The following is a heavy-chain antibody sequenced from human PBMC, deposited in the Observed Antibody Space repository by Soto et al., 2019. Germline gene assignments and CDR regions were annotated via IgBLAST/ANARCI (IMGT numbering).Heavy chain of an antibody. CDR1: GFTFSSYS. CDR3: ARGVNGYYYVDY. V-gene: IGHV3-21*01. CDR2: ISSSSSYI. Sequence: GGSLRLSCAASGFTFSSYSMNWVRQAPGKGLEWVSSISSSSSYIYYADSVKGRFAVSRDNAKNTVLLQMNSLRAEDTAVYYCARGVNGYYYVDYWGQGTLVTVPS. D-gene: IGHD2-8*01. J-gene: IGHJ4*02.